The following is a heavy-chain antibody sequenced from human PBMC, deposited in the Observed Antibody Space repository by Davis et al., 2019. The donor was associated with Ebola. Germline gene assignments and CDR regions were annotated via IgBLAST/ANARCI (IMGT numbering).Heavy chain of an antibody. V-gene: IGHV3-30*18. CDR2: ISYDGSNK. D-gene: IGHD6-6*01. CDR3: AKGGSSSVVGIDY. CDR1: GFTFSSYG. J-gene: IGHJ4*02. Sequence: GRSLRLSCAASGFTFSSYGMHWVRQAPGKGLEWVAVISYDGSNKYYADSVKGRFTISRDNSKNTLYLQMNSLRAEDTAVYYCAKGGSSSVVGIDYWGQGTLVTVSS.